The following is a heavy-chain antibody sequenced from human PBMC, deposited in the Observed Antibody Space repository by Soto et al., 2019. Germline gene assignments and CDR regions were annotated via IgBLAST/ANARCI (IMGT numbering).Heavy chain of an antibody. J-gene: IGHJ6*02. CDR2: ISWDGGST. CDR3: AKVPRRFYYYGMYV. V-gene: IGHV3-43*01. D-gene: IGHD3-16*01. CDR1: GFTFDDYT. Sequence: EVQLVESGGVVVQPGGSLRLSCAASGFTFDDYTMHWVRQAPGKGLEWVSLISWDGGSTYYADSVKGRFTISRDNSKNSLYLQMDSLRTEDTALYYCAKVPRRFYYYGMYVWGQGTTVTVSS.